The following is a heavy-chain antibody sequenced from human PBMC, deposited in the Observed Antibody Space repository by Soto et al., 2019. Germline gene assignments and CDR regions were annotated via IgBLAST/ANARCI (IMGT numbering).Heavy chain of an antibody. CDR1: GYTFTGYY. CDR3: ARAHYDILTGYYNYYYAMDV. CDR2: INPNSGGT. Sequence: ASVKVSCKASGYTFTGYYMHWVRQAPGQGLEWMGWINPNSGGTNYAQKFQGWVTMTRDTSISTAYMELSRLRSDDTAVYYCARAHYDILTGYYNYYYAMDVWGQGTTVTV. D-gene: IGHD3-9*01. V-gene: IGHV1-2*04. J-gene: IGHJ6*02.